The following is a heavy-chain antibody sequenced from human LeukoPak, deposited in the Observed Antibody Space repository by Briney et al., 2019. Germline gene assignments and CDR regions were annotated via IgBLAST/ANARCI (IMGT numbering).Heavy chain of an antibody. CDR3: ARRGGKNYGDYLLYYYYMDV. D-gene: IGHD4-17*01. Sequence: ASVKVSCKASGYTFTSYGISWVRQAPGQGLEWMGWISAYNGNTNYAQKLQGRVTMTTDTSTSTAYMELRSLRSDDTAMYYCARRGGKNYGDYLLYYYYMDVWGKGTTVTVSS. J-gene: IGHJ6*03. CDR1: GYTFTSYG. V-gene: IGHV1-18*01. CDR2: ISAYNGNT.